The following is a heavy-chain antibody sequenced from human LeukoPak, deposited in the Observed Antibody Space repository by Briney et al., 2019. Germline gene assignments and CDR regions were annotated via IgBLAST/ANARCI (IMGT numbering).Heavy chain of an antibody. D-gene: IGHD2-2*02. J-gene: IGHJ4*02. Sequence: SETLSLTCTVSGGSISSSNYYWGWIRQPPGRGLEWIGSIYYSGSTYYNPSLKSRVTISVDTSKNQFSLKLSSVTAADTAVYYCARAGYCSSTSCYRYFDYWGRGTLVTVSS. CDR1: GGSISSSNYY. CDR3: ARAGYCSSTSCYRYFDY. CDR2: IYYSGST. V-gene: IGHV4-39*07.